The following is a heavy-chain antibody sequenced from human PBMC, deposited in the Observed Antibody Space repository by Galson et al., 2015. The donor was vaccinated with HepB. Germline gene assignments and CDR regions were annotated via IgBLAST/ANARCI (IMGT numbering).Heavy chain of an antibody. D-gene: IGHD6-19*01. CDR3: ARDRDSSGWYDFDY. CDR2: ISYDGSNK. V-gene: IGHV3-30*04. J-gene: IGHJ4*02. CDR1: GFTFSSYA. Sequence: SLRLSCAASGFTFSSYAMHWVRQAPGKGLEWVAVISYDGSNKYYADSVKGRFTISRDNSKNTLYLQMNSLRAEDTAVYYCARDRDSSGWYDFDYWGQGTLVTVSS.